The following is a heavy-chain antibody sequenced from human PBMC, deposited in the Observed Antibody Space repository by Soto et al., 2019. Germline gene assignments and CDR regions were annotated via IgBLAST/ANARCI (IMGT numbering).Heavy chain of an antibody. V-gene: IGHV5-51*01. D-gene: IGHD3-22*01. CDR1: GYSFSIFW. CDR2: IYPADSDT. Sequence: GESLKISCKGSGYSFSIFWIGWVRQMPGKGLEWMGVIYPADSDTRYSPSFEGQVTISADKSFSTVYLQWSSLKAADTAMYYCSIMGYDSSEYTFFHCGKLTLFT. CDR3: SIMGYDSSEYTFFH. J-gene: IGHJ4*02.